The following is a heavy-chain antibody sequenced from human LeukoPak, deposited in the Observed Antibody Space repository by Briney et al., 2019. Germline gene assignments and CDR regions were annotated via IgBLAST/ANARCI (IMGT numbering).Heavy chain of an antibody. CDR2: LHSGGNR. CDR1: GFTVSSNY. CDR3: VSHSDTLTSYSFDY. Sequence: GGSLRLSCVASGFTVSSNYMSWVRQAPGKGLEWVSILHSGGNRYYADSVRGRFTISSDNSKNTLSLRMNSLRAEDTAVYYCVSHSDTLTSYSFDYWGQGTLVTVSS. D-gene: IGHD3-9*01. V-gene: IGHV3-53*01. J-gene: IGHJ4*02.